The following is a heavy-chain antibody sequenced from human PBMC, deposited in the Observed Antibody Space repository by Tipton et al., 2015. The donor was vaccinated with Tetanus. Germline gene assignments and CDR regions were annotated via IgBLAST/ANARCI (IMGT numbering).Heavy chain of an antibody. V-gene: IGHV1-8*02. J-gene: IGHJ4*02. Sequence: QVQLVQSGPEVKKPGSSVKVSCTASGYTFSSYDISWVRQATGQGLEWMGWMNPDNGKTGCAQKFQGRVTMTRNTSINTAYMELTDLRSEDTAVYYCARTSGYMYSDCWGQGTLVTVSS. CDR3: ARTSGYMYSDC. CDR2: MNPDNGKT. CDR1: GYTFSSYD. D-gene: IGHD3-3*01.